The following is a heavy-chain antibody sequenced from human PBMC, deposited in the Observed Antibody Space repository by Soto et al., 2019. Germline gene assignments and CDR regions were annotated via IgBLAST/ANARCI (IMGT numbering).Heavy chain of an antibody. J-gene: IGHJ6*02. CDR3: ARDLRAAGRPGMDV. CDR1: GGSFSSYA. Sequence: QVQLVQSGAEVKKPGSSVKVSCKASGGSFSSYAISWVRQAPGQGLEWMGGIIPIVGTGNYGQNFQGRVTITADESTSTAYMELSSLRSEDTAMYYCARDLRAAGRPGMDVWGQGTPVTVSS. CDR2: IIPIVGTG. V-gene: IGHV1-69*01. D-gene: IGHD6-13*01.